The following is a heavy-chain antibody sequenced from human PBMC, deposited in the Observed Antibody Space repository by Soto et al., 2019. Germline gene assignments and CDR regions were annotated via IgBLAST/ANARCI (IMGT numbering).Heavy chain of an antibody. Sequence: PGGSLRLSCAASGFTFSSYWMSWVRQAPGKGLEWVANIKQDGSEKYYVDSVKGRFTISRDNAKYISTAYLQWSSLKASDTAMYYCARKDSSSAFDNWGQGALVTVSS. CDR3: ARKDSSSAFDN. CDR2: IKQDGSEK. J-gene: IGHJ4*02. V-gene: IGHV3-7*03. D-gene: IGHD3-22*01. CDR1: GFTFSSYW.